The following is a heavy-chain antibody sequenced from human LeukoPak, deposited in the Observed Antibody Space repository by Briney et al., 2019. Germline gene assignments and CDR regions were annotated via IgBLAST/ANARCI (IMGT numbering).Heavy chain of an antibody. J-gene: IGHJ4*02. Sequence: GGSLRLSCAASGFTFSSYAMSWVRQAPGKGLGWVSVISGSGGSTNYADSVKGRFTISRDNSKNTLYLQMNSLRAEDTAVYYCGVYSSSWHDYWGQGTLVTISS. CDR2: ISGSGGST. CDR3: GVYSSSWHDY. D-gene: IGHD6-13*01. V-gene: IGHV3-23*01. CDR1: GFTFSSYA.